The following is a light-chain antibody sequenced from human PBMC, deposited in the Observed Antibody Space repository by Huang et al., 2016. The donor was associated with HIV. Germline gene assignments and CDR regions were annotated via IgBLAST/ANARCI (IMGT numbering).Light chain of an antibody. V-gene: IGKV3-15*01. CDR2: GAS. Sequence: ERVMTQSPATLSVAPGERVTLSCRASHSVSSNLAWYQQKPGQAPRLLIHGASTRATGSPARFSGSGSGTEFTLAISSLQSEDSGVYVCQQYDNWPLTFGQGTRLEIK. CDR3: QQYDNWPLT. CDR1: HSVSSN. J-gene: IGKJ5*01.